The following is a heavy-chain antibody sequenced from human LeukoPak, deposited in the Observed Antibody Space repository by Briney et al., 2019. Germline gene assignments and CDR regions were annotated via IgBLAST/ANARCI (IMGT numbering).Heavy chain of an antibody. Sequence: SGTLSLTCAVSGGSISSSNWWSWVRQPPGKGLEWIGETYHSGSTNYNPSLKSRVTISVDKSKNQFSLKLSSVTAADTAVYYCARVHYDILTGTVNFDYWGQGTLVTVSS. J-gene: IGHJ4*02. CDR2: TYHSGST. V-gene: IGHV4-4*02. D-gene: IGHD3-9*01. CDR3: ARVHYDILTGTVNFDY. CDR1: GGSISSSNW.